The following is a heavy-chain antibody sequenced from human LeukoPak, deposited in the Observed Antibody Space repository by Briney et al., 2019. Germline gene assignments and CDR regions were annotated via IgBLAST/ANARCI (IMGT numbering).Heavy chain of an antibody. D-gene: IGHD3-3*01. V-gene: IGHV1-69*13. CDR1: GYTFTSYA. CDR2: IIPIFGTA. CDR3: ARDRITIFGVVIPHNDAFDI. J-gene: IGHJ3*02. Sequence: ASVKVSCKASGYTFTSYAMYWVRQAPGQGLEWMGGIIPIFGTANYAQKFQGRVTITADESTSTAYMELSSLRSEDTAVYYCARDRITIFGVVIPHNDAFDIWGQGTMVTVSS.